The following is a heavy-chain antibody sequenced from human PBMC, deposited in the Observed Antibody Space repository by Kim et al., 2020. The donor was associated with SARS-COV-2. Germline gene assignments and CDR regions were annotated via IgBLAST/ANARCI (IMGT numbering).Heavy chain of an antibody. J-gene: IGHJ4*02. D-gene: IGHD2-15*01. Sequence: RLTISRDNSKNTLYLQMNSLRAEDTVVYYCARWRYFSGGSCYSGRDHDYWGQGTLVTVSS. V-gene: IGHV3-23*01. CDR3: ARWRYFSGGSCYSGRDHDY.